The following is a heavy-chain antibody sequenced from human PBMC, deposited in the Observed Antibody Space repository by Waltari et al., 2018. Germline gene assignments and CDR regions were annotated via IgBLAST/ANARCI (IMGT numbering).Heavy chain of an antibody. Sequence: EVQLVESGGGLVQPGGSLRLSCAGSGFSTDYWLDWVRQAPGKGLVWVSRMKTDGTSITYADSVKGRFTISRDSAKNTYYLQMNGLRAEDTAVYYCTTNPGYWGQGTLVTVSS. CDR3: TTNPGY. V-gene: IGHV3-74*03. J-gene: IGHJ4*02. CDR1: GFSTDYW. CDR2: MKTDGTSI.